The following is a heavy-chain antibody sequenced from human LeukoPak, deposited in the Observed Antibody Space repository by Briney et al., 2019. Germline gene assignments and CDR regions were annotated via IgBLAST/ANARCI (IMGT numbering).Heavy chain of an antibody. V-gene: IGHV3-30-3*01. D-gene: IGHD3-3*01. J-gene: IGHJ5*02. CDR3: ARGPRRLRFLEWLALSGQT. CDR1: GFTFSSYA. CDR2: ISYDGSNK. Sequence: GRSLRLSCAASGFTFSSYAMHWVRQAPGKGLEWVAVISYDGSNKYYADSVKGRFTISRDNSKNTLYLQMNSLRAEDTAVYYCARGPRRLRFLEWLALSGQTWGQGTLVTVSS.